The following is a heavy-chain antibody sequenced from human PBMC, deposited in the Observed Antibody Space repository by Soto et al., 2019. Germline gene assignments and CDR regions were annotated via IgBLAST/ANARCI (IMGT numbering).Heavy chain of an antibody. D-gene: IGHD2-15*01. CDR2: ISYDGSNK. CDR3: ARMASFYCSGGSCYPTYGMDV. Sequence: PGGSLRLSCAASGFTFSTYVMNWVRQAPGQGLEWVAVISYDGSNKYYADSVKGRFTISRDNSKNTLYLQMNSLRAEDTAVYYCARMASFYCSGGSCYPTYGMDVWGQGTTVTVSS. J-gene: IGHJ6*02. V-gene: IGHV3-30-3*01. CDR1: GFTFSTYV.